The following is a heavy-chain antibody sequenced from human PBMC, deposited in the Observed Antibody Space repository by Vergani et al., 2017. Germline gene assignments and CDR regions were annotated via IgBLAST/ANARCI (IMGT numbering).Heavy chain of an antibody. J-gene: IGHJ6*02. CDR2: IYSSGST. Sequence: QLQLQESGPGLVKPSETLSLTCTVSGGSISSSSYYWGWIRQPPGKGLEWIGSIYSSGSTYYNPSLKSRVTIFVDTSKNQFSLKLSSVTAADTAVYYCARHLAYCGGDCYPYYYGMDVWGQGTTVTVSS. CDR1: GGSISSSSYY. CDR3: ARHLAYCGGDCYPYYYGMDV. D-gene: IGHD2-21*02. V-gene: IGHV4-39*01.